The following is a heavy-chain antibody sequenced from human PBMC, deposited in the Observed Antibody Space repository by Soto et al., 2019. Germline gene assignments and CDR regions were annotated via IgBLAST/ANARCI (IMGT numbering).Heavy chain of an antibody. Sequence: SVKVSCKASGGTFNSYGISWVRQAPGQGLDWMGVIIPLYGTVNYAQKFQGRVTITADTSTSTAYMELRSLRSDDTAVYYCARDRGEQWLAPGDYWGQGTLVTVSS. CDR3: ARDRGEQWLAPGDY. J-gene: IGHJ4*02. V-gene: IGHV1-69*06. CDR1: GGTFNSYG. D-gene: IGHD6-19*01. CDR2: IIPLYGTV.